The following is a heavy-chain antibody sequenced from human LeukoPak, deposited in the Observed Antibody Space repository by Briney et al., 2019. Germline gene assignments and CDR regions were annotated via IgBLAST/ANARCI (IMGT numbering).Heavy chain of an antibody. CDR3: ARARPRYYYGSGSPDHDAFDI. J-gene: IGHJ3*02. CDR2: INSDGSST. CDR1: GFTFSSYW. D-gene: IGHD3-10*01. Sequence: GGSLRLSCAASGFTFSSYWMHWVRQAPGKGLVWVSRINSDGSSTSYADSVKGRFTISRDNAKNTLYLQMNSLRAEDTAVYYCARARPRYYYGSGSPDHDAFDIWGQGTMVTVSS. V-gene: IGHV3-74*01.